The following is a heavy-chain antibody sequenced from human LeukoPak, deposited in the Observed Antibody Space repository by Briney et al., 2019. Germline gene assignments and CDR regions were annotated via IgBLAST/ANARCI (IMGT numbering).Heavy chain of an antibody. D-gene: IGHD4-23*01. V-gene: IGHV3-66*01. Sequence: GGSLRLSCAASGFTVSSNYMSWVRQAPGKGLEWVSVIYSGGSTYYADSVEGRFTISRDNAKRSLYLQMNSLRAEDTAVYYCASLRNVGGNPHPFNVWGQGTTVTVSS. CDR2: IYSGGST. J-gene: IGHJ3*01. CDR3: ASLRNVGGNPHPFNV. CDR1: GFTVSSNY.